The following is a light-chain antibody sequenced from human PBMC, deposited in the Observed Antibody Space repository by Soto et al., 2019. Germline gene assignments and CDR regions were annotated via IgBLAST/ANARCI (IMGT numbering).Light chain of an antibody. J-gene: IGLJ1*01. CDR1: SSNIGAHYD. CDR2: GNS. CDR3: QSYDNSLSVYV. V-gene: IGLV1-40*01. Sequence: QSVLKQPPSVSGAPGQRVTISCTGRSSNIGAHYDVHWYQQLPGTAPKLLIYGNSNRPSGVPDRFSGSKSGTSASLAITGLQAEDEADYYCQSYDNSLSVYVFGTGTKLTVL.